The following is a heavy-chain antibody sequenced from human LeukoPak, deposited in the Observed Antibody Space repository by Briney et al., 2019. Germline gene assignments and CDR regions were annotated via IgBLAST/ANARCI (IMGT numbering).Heavy chain of an antibody. CDR1: GFTFSSRW. V-gene: IGHV3-7*03. CDR3: ARDLTWLLDY. J-gene: IGHJ4*02. CDR2: IKEDGSVK. Sequence: GGSLRLSCTASGFTFSSRWMTWVRRPPGKGLEWVANIKEDGSVKYYVDSVKGRFTISRDNTKNVLYLQMNSLRADDTAVYFCARDLTWLLDYWGQGTLITVSS. D-gene: IGHD6-19*01.